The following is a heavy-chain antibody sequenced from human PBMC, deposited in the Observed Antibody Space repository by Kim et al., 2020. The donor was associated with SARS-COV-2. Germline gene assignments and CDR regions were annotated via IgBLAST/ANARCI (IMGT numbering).Heavy chain of an antibody. D-gene: IGHD6-13*01. Sequence: ASVKVSCKASGYTFTSYDINWVRQATGQGLEWMGWMNPNSGNTGYAQKFQGRVTMTRNTSISTAYMELSSLRSEDTAVYYCARGHPYSSSWVGYYYYYGMDVWGQGTTVTVSS. CDR1: GYTFTSYD. J-gene: IGHJ6*02. CDR3: ARGHPYSSSWVGYYYYYGMDV. V-gene: IGHV1-8*01. CDR2: MNPNSGNT.